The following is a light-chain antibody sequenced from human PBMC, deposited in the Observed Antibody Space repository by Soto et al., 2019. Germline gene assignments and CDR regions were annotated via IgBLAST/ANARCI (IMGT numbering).Light chain of an antibody. CDR1: QSVSIN. CDR3: QQYGSSPSS. CDR2: GAS. J-gene: IGKJ3*01. Sequence: EIVMTQSPATLSVSPGERATLSCRASQSVSINLAWYQQKPGQAPRLLIYGASRRATGIPDRFSGSGSGTDFTLTINRLEPEDFAVYYCQQYGSSPSSFGPGTKVDI. V-gene: IGKV3-20*01.